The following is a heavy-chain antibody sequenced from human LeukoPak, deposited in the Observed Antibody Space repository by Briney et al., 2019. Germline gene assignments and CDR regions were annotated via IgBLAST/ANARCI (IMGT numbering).Heavy chain of an antibody. V-gene: IGHV3-74*01. J-gene: IGHJ5*02. CDR1: GFTFSSYL. CDR3: ARVVRGEMATERWFDP. Sequence: GGSLRLSCAASGFTFSSYLMHWVRHAPGKGLVWVSRINSDGSSTSYADSVKGRFTISRDNAKNTLYLQMNSLRAEDTAVYYCARVVRGEMATERWFDPWGQGTLVTVSS. CDR2: INSDGSST. D-gene: IGHD5-24*01.